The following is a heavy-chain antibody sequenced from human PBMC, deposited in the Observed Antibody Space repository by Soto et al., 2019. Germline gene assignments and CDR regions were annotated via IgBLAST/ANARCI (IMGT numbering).Heavy chain of an antibody. D-gene: IGHD2-21*02. V-gene: IGHV1-2*04. Sequence: ASVKVSCKASGYTFTGYYMHWVRQAPGQGLEWMGWINPNGGGTNYAQKFQGWVTMTRDTSISTAYMELSRLRSDDTAVYYCARGGKVVVTAIRRPLVDYWGQGTLVTVSS. J-gene: IGHJ4*02. CDR2: INPNGGGT. CDR1: GYTFTGYY. CDR3: ARGGKVVVTAIRRPLVDY.